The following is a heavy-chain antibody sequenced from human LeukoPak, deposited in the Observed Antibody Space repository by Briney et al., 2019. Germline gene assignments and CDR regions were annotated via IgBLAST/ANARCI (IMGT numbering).Heavy chain of an antibody. J-gene: IGHJ6*02. CDR2: ITSSSSYM. CDR3: ARDRLERHFYYYGMDV. CDR1: GFTFSSYS. V-gene: IGHV3-21*01. D-gene: IGHD1-1*01. Sequence: GGSLRLSCAASGFTFSSYSMNWVRQAPGKGLEWVSSITSSSSYMYYADSVKGRFTISRHNAKNSLYLQMNSLRAEDTAVYYCARDRLERHFYYYGMDVWGQGTTVTVSS.